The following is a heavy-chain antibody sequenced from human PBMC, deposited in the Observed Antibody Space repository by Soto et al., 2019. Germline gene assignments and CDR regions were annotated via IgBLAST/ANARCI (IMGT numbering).Heavy chain of an antibody. CDR3: ARLNGFCVRTSGHGHYGMDV. D-gene: IGHD2-2*03. CDR2: INHSGSA. J-gene: IGHJ6*01. V-gene: IGHV4-34*01. CDR1: GESFSGYI. Sequence: SETLSLTCAVYGESFSGYIWTWIRQTPGKGRQWIGQINHSGSAYYNPSLKSRVTISVHTSNSQFSLELSSVTAADTAVYYCARLNGFCVRTSGHGHYGMDVSAQGTTVLVSS.